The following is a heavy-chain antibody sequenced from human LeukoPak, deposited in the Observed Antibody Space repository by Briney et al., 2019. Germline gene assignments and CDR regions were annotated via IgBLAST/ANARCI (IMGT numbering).Heavy chain of an antibody. CDR3: AKDVVPDSGWGLDY. J-gene: IGHJ4*02. Sequence: GSLRLSCAASGFTFSTYSMTWVRQGPGKGLEWVSSIYPSGDSASYADSVKGRFTISRDNSKNTLYLQMSSLRTEDTAIYYCAKDVVPDSGWGLDYWGQGTLVTVSS. CDR1: GFTFSTYS. V-gene: IGHV3-23*01. D-gene: IGHD6-19*01. CDR2: IYPSGDSA.